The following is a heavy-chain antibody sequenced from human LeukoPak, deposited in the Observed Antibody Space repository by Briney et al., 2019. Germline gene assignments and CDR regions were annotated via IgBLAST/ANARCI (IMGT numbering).Heavy chain of an antibody. CDR3: ARGSVPAAIDLWFDP. Sequence: SVKVSCKASGGTFSSYAISWVRQAPGQGLEWMGGIIPIFGTANYAQKFQGRVTITADESTSTAYMELSSLRSEDSAVYYCARGSVPAAIDLWFDPWGQGTLVTVSS. CDR2: IIPIFGTA. CDR1: GGTFSSYA. V-gene: IGHV1-69*13. D-gene: IGHD2-2*02. J-gene: IGHJ5*02.